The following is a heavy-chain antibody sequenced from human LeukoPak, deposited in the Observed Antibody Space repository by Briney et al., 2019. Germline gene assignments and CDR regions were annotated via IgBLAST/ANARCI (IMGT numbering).Heavy chain of an antibody. J-gene: IGHJ4*02. V-gene: IGHV3-7*01. D-gene: IGHD4-11*01. CDR2: IDQDGSEK. CDR3: ARDLSSNYGPYFDY. Sequence: GGSLRLSCAASGFTFSSYWMVWVRQTPGKGLEWVANIDQDGSEKYYVDSVKGRFTISRDNAKNSLYLQMNSLRAEDTAVYYCARDLSSNYGPYFDYWGQGTLVTVSS. CDR1: GFTFSSYW.